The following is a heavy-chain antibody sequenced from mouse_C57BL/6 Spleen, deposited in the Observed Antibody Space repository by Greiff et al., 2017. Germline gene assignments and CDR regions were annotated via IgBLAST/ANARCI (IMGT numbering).Heavy chain of an antibody. CDR2: IDPSDSYT. J-gene: IGHJ4*01. CDR1: GYTFTSYW. V-gene: IGHV1-59*01. CDR3: ARGDGYNYYAMDY. Sequence: VQLQQPGAELVRPGTSVKLSCKASGYTFTSYWMHWVKQRPGQGLEWIGVIDPSDSYTNYNQKFKGKATLTVDTSSSTAYMQLSSLTSEDSAVYYCARGDGYNYYAMDYWGQGTSVTVSS. D-gene: IGHD2-3*01.